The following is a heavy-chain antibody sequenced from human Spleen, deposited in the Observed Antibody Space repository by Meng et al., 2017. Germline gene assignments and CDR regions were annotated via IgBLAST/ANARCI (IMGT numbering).Heavy chain of an antibody. Sequence: SETLSLTCTVSGGSVTSAGYYWSWIRQPPGKGLEWIGYIYHSGSTNYNSSLKSRVTISVDTSKNQFSLKRSSVTAADTAVYYCARGDYYHGSGYYTSGFEYYYGVDVWGQGTTVTVSS. CDR1: GGSVTSAGYY. CDR3: ARGDYYHGSGYYTSGFEYYYGVDV. CDR2: IYHSGST. J-gene: IGHJ6*02. V-gene: IGHV4-61*08. D-gene: IGHD3-22*01.